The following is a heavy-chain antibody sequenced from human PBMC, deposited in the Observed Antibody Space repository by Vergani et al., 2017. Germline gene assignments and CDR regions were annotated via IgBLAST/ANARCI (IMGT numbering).Heavy chain of an antibody. D-gene: IGHD1-26*01. CDR1: GFTFSDYY. CDR2: ISGSGGST. CDR3: AKDRLTPLLVGATGPFDY. Sequence: VQLVESGGGLVKPGGSLRLSCAASGFTFSDYYMSWIRQAPGKGLEWVSAISGSGGSTYYADSVKGRFTISRDNSKNTLYLQMNSLRAEDTAVYYCAKDRLTPLLVGATGPFDYWGQGTLVTVSS. J-gene: IGHJ4*02. V-gene: IGHV3-23*04.